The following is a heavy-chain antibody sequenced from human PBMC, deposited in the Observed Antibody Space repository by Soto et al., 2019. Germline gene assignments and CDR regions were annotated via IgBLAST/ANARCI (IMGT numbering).Heavy chain of an antibody. Sequence: EVQLVESGGGLVQPGGSLRLSCAASGFTFSSYWMHWVRQAPGKGLVWVSRINSDGSSTSYADSVKGRFTISRDNAKNTLDLQMNSMRAEDTAVYYCARDGNWNYWIHWGQGTLVTVSS. V-gene: IGHV3-74*01. CDR1: GFTFSSYW. D-gene: IGHD1-7*01. CDR3: ARDGNWNYWIH. J-gene: IGHJ4*02. CDR2: INSDGSST.